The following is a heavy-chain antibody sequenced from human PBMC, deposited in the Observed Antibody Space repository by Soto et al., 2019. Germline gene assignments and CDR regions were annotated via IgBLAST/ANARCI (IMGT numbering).Heavy chain of an antibody. Sequence: QVQLQQCGAGLLKPSETLSLTCAVYCGSFSGYYWSWIRQPQGKGLEWIGEINHSGSTNYNPSLKSRVTISVDTSKNQFSLKLSSVTAADTAVYYCASRDFWSGYPDDYWGQGTLVTVSS. CDR1: CGSFSGYY. V-gene: IGHV4-34*01. CDR2: INHSGST. CDR3: ASRDFWSGYPDDY. D-gene: IGHD3-3*01. J-gene: IGHJ4*02.